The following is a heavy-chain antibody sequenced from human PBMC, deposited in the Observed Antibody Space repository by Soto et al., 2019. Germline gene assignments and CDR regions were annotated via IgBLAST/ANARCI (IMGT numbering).Heavy chain of an antibody. D-gene: IGHD1-1*01. V-gene: IGHV1-18*01. CDR2: ISPANGDK. CDR1: GYTFITSG. Sequence: QVELMQSGPEVKRPGTSVKVSCKASGYTFITSGINWVRQTPGQALEWVGWISPANGDKKYAQKFKDRVSLTPETSTDTVYMELTNLRSDDTAVYFCARGRYFATTHRQWWYFDFWGRGTPVTVSS. J-gene: IGHJ2*01. CDR3: ARGRYFATTHRQWWYFDF.